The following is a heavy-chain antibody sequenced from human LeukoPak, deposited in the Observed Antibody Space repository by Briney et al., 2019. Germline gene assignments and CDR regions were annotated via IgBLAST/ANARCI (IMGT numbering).Heavy chain of an antibody. D-gene: IGHD1-26*01. CDR3: ARDSAHPVGPSHYYYYMDV. CDR2: IHSDGSSI. J-gene: IGHJ6*03. CDR1: GFTFSIYW. Sequence: GGSLRLPCAASGFTFSIYWMHWVRQVPGKGLVWVSRIHSDGSSITYADSVKGRFTISRDNAKNTLYLQMNSLRAEDTAVYYCARDSAHPVGPSHYYYYMDVWGKGTTVTVSS. V-gene: IGHV3-74*03.